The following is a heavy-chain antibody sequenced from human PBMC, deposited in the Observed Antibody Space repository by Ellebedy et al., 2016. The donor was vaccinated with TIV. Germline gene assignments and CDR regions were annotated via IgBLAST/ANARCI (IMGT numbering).Heavy chain of an antibody. CDR3: AKGRGGGSDSSAPRYYFDY. D-gene: IGHD3-22*01. CDR2: ISNTGSRT. CDR1: GFTFSSYA. Sequence: GESLKISCAASGFTFSSYAMSWVRQAPGKGLEWVSTISNTGSRTYYADSVEGRFTISRDTSKKTLYLQMNSLRAEDTAIYYCAKGRGGGSDSSAPRYYFDYWGLGTLVTVSS. J-gene: IGHJ4*02. V-gene: IGHV3-23*01.